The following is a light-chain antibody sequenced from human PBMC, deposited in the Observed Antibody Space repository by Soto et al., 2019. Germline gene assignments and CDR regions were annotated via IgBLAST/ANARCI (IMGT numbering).Light chain of an antibody. V-gene: IGLV2-14*01. CDR3: ISYTTSSTLYV. CDR1: SSDVGGYKF. Sequence: QSALTQPASVSGSPGQSITISCTGTSSDVGGYKFVSWYQQHSGKAPKLIIYEVSNRPSGVSNRFSGSKSGNTASLTISGLQPEDEADYYCISYTTSSTLYVFGTGTQLTVL. J-gene: IGLJ6*01. CDR2: EVS.